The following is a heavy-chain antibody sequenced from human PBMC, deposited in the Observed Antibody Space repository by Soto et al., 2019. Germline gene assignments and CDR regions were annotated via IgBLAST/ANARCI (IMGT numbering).Heavy chain of an antibody. CDR1: GFTFSSYG. Sequence: VQLVESGGGVVQPGRSLRLSCAASGFTFSSYGMHWVRQAPGKGLEWVAVIWYDGSNKYYADSVKGRFTISRDNSKNTLYLQMNSLRAEDTAVYYCARGGIAAAGFDYWGQGTLVTVSS. CDR2: IWYDGSNK. D-gene: IGHD6-13*01. J-gene: IGHJ4*02. V-gene: IGHV3-33*01. CDR3: ARGGIAAAGFDY.